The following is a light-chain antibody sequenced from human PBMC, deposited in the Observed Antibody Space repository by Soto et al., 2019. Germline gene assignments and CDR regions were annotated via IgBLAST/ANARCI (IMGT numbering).Light chain of an antibody. CDR3: QQYNSYSSIT. CDR2: KAS. J-gene: IGKJ5*01. V-gene: IGKV1-5*03. Sequence: DIPMTQSPSTLSASVGDSVTITCRASQSISSWLAWYQQKPGKAPNLLIYKASSLESGVPSRFSGSGSGTEFTLTISSLQPDDFATYCCQQYNSYSSITFGQGTRLEIK. CDR1: QSISSW.